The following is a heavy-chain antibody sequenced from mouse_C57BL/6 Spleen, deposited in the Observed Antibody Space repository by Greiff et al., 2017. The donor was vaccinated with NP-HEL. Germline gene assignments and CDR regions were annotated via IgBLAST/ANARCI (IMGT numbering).Heavy chain of an antibody. CDR3: TRRGGGRFAY. J-gene: IGHJ3*01. V-gene: IGHV1-15*01. D-gene: IGHD1-1*02. CDR1: GYTFTDYE. CDR2: IDPETGGT. Sequence: VQLQQSGAELVRPGASVTLSCKASGYTFTDYEMHWVKQTPVHGLEWIGAIDPETGGTAYNQKFKGKAILTADKSSSTAYMELRSLTSEDSAVYSCTRRGGGRFAYWVQGTLVTVSA.